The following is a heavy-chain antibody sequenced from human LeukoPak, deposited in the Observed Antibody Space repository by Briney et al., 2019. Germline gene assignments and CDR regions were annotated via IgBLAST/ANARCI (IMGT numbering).Heavy chain of an antibody. CDR2: INHSGST. CDR3: ARGSLYYDSSGYSNYYYYYGMDV. J-gene: IGHJ6*02. V-gene: IGHV4-34*01. CDR1: GGSFSGYY. D-gene: IGHD3-22*01. Sequence: SETLSLTCAVYGGSFSGYYWSWIRQPPGKGLEWIGEINHSGSTNYNPSLKSRVTVSVDTSKNQFSLKLSSVTAADTAVYYCARGSLYYDSSGYSNYYYYYGMDVWGQGTTVTVSS.